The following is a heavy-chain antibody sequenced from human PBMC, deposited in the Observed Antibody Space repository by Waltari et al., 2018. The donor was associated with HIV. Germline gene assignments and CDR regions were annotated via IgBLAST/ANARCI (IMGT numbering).Heavy chain of an antibody. CDR3: ARQPAPDSTWFQIYFDY. Sequence: QVQLQESGPGLVKPSDTLSLTCAVSHFSISSGHYWGWIRQSPGTGLEWIGSVFTSGSTFYKPSFSRPVSISVDTSKTQFSLKLTSVTAADTAVYYCARQPAPDSTWFQIYFDYWGQGTVVTVSS. V-gene: IGHV4-38-2*01. D-gene: IGHD6-13*01. CDR2: VFTSGST. J-gene: IGHJ4*02. CDR1: HFSISSGHY.